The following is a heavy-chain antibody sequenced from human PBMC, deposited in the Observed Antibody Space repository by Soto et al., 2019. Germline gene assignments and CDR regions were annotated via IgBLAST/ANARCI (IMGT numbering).Heavy chain of an antibody. Sequence: QVQLVQSGDEVKKPGSSVKVSCKASGGTFSSYAISWVRQAPGQGLEWMGGLIPIFGTANYAQKCQGRVTITADESTSTAYRELSGLRSEDTAVYYCASPSIAARGYYYYGMDVWGQGTTVTVSS. V-gene: IGHV1-69*01. CDR2: LIPIFGTA. CDR1: GGTFSSYA. D-gene: IGHD6-6*01. CDR3: ASPSIAARGYYYYGMDV. J-gene: IGHJ6*02.